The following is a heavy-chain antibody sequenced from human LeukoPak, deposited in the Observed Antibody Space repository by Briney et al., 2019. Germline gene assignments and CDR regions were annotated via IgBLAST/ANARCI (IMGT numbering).Heavy chain of an antibody. D-gene: IGHD5-18*01. CDR2: INPNSGGT. Sequence: ASVKVSCKASGYTFTGYYMHWVRQAPGQGLEWMGWINPNSGGTNYAQKFQGRVTMTRDTSISTAYMELSRLRSDDTAVYYCARASGYSYGSLAFDIWGQGTMVTVSS. V-gene: IGHV1-2*02. J-gene: IGHJ3*02. CDR1: GYTFTGYY. CDR3: ARASGYSYGSLAFDI.